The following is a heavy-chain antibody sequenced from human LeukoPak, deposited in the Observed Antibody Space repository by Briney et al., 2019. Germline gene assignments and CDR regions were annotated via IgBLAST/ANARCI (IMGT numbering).Heavy chain of an antibody. J-gene: IGHJ5*02. Sequence: GGSLRLSCAAPGFTFSSYSMNWVRQAPGKGLEWVANIKQDGSEKYYVDSVKGRFTISRDNAKNSLYLQMNSLRAEDTAVYYCARSIADNWFDPWGQGTLVTVSS. D-gene: IGHD6-6*01. CDR3: ARSIADNWFDP. V-gene: IGHV3-7*01. CDR1: GFTFSSYS. CDR2: IKQDGSEK.